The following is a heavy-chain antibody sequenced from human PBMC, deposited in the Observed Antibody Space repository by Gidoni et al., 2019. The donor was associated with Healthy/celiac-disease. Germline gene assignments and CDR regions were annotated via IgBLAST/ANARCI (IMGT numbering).Heavy chain of an antibody. Sequence: QVQLVQSGADVKKPGASVKGSCKASGYPFTSNAMHWVRQAPGQRLEWMGWINAGNGNTKYSQKFQGRVTITRDTSASTAYMELSSMRSEDTAVYYCARTGGYCSSTSCSPLVDYYYYGMDVWGQGTTVTVSS. J-gene: IGHJ6*02. D-gene: IGHD2-2*01. CDR3: ARTGGYCSSTSCSPLVDYYYYGMDV. CDR2: INAGNGNT. V-gene: IGHV1-3*01. CDR1: GYPFTSNA.